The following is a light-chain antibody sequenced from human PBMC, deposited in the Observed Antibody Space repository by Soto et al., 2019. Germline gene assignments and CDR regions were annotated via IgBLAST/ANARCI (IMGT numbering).Light chain of an antibody. V-gene: IGKV3-20*01. Sequence: EIVLTQSPGTLSFSPGARATLSCRASQSVSSSYLAWYQQKPGQAPRLLIYGASSRATGIPDRFSGSGSGTDFTLTISRLEPEDFAVYYCQQYGSSPLTFGGGTKVDIK. CDR1: QSVSSSY. CDR2: GAS. J-gene: IGKJ4*01. CDR3: QQYGSSPLT.